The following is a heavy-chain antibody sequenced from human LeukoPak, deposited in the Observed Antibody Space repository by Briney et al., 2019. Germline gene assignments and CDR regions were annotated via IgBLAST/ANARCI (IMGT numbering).Heavy chain of an antibody. D-gene: IGHD3-9*01. CDR3: ARETYDILTGHNWFDP. J-gene: IGHJ5*02. Sequence: PSETLSLTCTVSGGSISSYYWSWIRQPPGKGLEWIGYIYYSGSTNYNPSLKSRVTISVDTSKNQFSLKLSSVTAADTAVYYCARETYDILTGHNWFDPWGQGTLVTVSS. V-gene: IGHV4-59*12. CDR1: GGSISSYY. CDR2: IYYSGST.